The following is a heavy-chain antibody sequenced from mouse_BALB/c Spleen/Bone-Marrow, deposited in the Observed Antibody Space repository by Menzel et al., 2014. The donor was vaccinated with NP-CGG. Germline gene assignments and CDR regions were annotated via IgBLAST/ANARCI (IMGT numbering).Heavy chain of an antibody. CDR1: GFSLTGYG. Sequence: VKLVEPGPGLVAPSQSLSITCTVSGFSLTGYGVNWVRQPPGKGLEWLGMIWGDGSTDYNSALKSRLSISKDNSKSQVFLKMNSLQTDDTARYYCARALYDYDDLYCAMDYWGQGTSVTVSS. D-gene: IGHD2-4*01. V-gene: IGHV2-6-7*01. CDR3: ARALYDYDDLYCAMDY. J-gene: IGHJ4*01. CDR2: IWGDGST.